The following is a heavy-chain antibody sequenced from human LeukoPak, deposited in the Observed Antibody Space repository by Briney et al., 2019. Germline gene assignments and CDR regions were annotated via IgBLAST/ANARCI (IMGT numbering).Heavy chain of an antibody. CDR3: ARDRRAMADYFDY. CDR1: GGSISSGSYY. Sequence: SETLSLTCTVSGGSISSGSYYWSWIRQPAGKGLEWIGRIYTSGSTNYNPSLKSRVTISVDTSKNQFSLKLSSVTAADTAVYYCARDRRAMADYFDYWGQGTLVTVSS. V-gene: IGHV4-61*02. J-gene: IGHJ4*02. D-gene: IGHD5-18*01. CDR2: IYTSGST.